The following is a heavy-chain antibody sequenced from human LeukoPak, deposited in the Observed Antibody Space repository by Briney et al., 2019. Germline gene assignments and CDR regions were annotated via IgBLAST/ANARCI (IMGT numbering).Heavy chain of an antibody. Sequence: SETLSLTCTVSGGSISSYYWSWIRQPPGKGLEWLGYIFYSGSANYNPSLKSRVTKSVDTSKNQFSLKLSSVTAADTAVYYCARDRFDDSSGYYYHYYYYMDVWGKGTTVTVSS. J-gene: IGHJ6*03. CDR3: ARDRFDDSSGYYYHYYYYMDV. V-gene: IGHV4-59*12. CDR1: GGSISSYY. D-gene: IGHD3-22*01. CDR2: IFYSGSA.